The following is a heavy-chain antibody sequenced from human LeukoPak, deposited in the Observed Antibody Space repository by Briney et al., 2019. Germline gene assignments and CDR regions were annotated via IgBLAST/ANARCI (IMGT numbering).Heavy chain of an antibody. J-gene: IGHJ4*02. CDR3: ARNYNGMSC. D-gene: IGHD1-26*01. CDR2: INSDGRST. V-gene: IGHV3-74*01. Sequence: PGGSLRLSCVASGLTFTNYGMMWVRQAPGKGLVWVSYINSDGRSTTYADSVKGRFIISRDNAKNTLYLQMNSLRAEDTAMHYCARNYNGMSCWGQGTLVIVSS. CDR1: GLTFTNYG.